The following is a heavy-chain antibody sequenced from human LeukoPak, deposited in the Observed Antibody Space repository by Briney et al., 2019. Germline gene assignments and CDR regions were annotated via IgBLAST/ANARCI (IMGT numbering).Heavy chain of an antibody. V-gene: IGHV3-23*01. CDR3: VKDLSGSYLADY. CDR1: GFTFSSYA. J-gene: IGHJ4*02. CDR2: ISGSGGST. Sequence: GGSLRLSCAASGFTFSSYAMSWVRQAPGKEPEWVSAISGSGGSTHYADSVKGRFIISRDNSNNTLYLQMSSLRAEDTAVYFCVKDLSGSYLADYWGQGTLVTVSS. D-gene: IGHD1-26*01.